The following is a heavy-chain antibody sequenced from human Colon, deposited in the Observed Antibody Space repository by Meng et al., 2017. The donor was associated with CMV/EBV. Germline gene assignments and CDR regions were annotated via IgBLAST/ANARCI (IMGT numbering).Heavy chain of an antibody. CDR1: GFTFSDFA. CDR3: ARDHYDFWSGYYYYYYGMDV. CDR2: ITGRSTDT. Sequence: GESLKISCAASGFTFSDFAMGWVRQAPGKGLDWVSAITGRSTDTYYADSVKGRFTISRDNSKNTLYLQMNSLRAEDTAVYYCARDHYDFWSGYYYYYYGMDVWGQGTTVTVSS. J-gene: IGHJ6*02. V-gene: IGHV3-23*01. D-gene: IGHD3-3*01.